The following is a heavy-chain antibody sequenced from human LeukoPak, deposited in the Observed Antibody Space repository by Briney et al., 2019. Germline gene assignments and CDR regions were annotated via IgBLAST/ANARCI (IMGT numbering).Heavy chain of an antibody. D-gene: IGHD4-17*01. CDR2: IHPSGGST. CDR1: GYTFTFYY. V-gene: IGHV1-46*01. J-gene: IGHJ2*01. CDR3: ARSSTVTVARWHFDL. Sequence: ASVKVSCKASGYTFTFYYIHWVRQAPGQGLEWMGKIHPSGGSTSYPQRFQGRVTMTRDTSTSTVYMELSSLGSEDTAVYFCARSSTVTVARWHFDLWGRGTLVTVSS.